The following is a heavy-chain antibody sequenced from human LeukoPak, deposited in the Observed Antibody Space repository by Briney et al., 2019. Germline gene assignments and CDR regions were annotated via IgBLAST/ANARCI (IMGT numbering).Heavy chain of an antibody. J-gene: IGHJ4*02. D-gene: IGHD2-2*01. CDR1: GGSFSGYY. CDR2: INHSGST. CDR3: AIPDGCSSTSCYALDY. V-gene: IGHV4-34*01. Sequence: SETLSLTCAVYGGSFSGYYWSWIRQPPGKGLEWIGEINHSGSTNYNPSLTSRVTISVDTSKNQFSLKLSSVTAADTAVYYCAIPDGCSSTSCYALDYWGQGTLVTVSS.